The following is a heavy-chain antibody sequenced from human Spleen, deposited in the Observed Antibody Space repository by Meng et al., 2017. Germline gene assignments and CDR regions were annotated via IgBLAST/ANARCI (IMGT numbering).Heavy chain of an antibody. V-gene: IGHV4-31*03. D-gene: IGHD3-10*01. CDR3: ARTNYYGSGSYPGGRYFDY. J-gene: IGHJ4*02. CDR1: GGSISSGGYY. Sequence: SETLSLTCTVSGGSISSGGYYWSWIRQHPGKGLEWIGYIYYSGSTYYNPSLKSRVTISVDTSKNQFSLKLSSVTAADTAVYYCARTNYYGSGSYPGGRYFDYWGQGTLVTVSS. CDR2: IYYSGST.